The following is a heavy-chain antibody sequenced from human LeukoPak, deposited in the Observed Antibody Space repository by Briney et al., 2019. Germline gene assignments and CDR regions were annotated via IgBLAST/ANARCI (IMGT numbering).Heavy chain of an antibody. Sequence: SETLSLTCAVSGGSISSGGYSWSWIRQPPGKGLEWIRYIYHSGSTYYNPSLKSRVTISVDRSKNQFSLKLSSVTAADTAVYYCARVRYQLPNDNWFDPWGQGTLVTVSS. CDR1: GGSISSGGYS. J-gene: IGHJ5*02. D-gene: IGHD2-2*01. CDR2: IYHSGST. CDR3: ARVRYQLPNDNWFDP. V-gene: IGHV4-30-2*01.